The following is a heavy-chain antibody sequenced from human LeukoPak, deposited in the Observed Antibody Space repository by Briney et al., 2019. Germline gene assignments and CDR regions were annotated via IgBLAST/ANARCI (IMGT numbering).Heavy chain of an antibody. CDR2: INHSGST. D-gene: IGHD2-2*01. Sequence: SETLSLTCAVYGGSFSGYYWSWIRQPPGKGLEWIGGINHSGSTNYNPSLKSRVTISVDTSKNQFSLKLSSVTAADTAVYYCARGLGYCSSTSCSFDYWGQGTLVTVSS. CDR3: ARGLGYCSSTSCSFDY. CDR1: GGSFSGYY. V-gene: IGHV4-34*01. J-gene: IGHJ4*02.